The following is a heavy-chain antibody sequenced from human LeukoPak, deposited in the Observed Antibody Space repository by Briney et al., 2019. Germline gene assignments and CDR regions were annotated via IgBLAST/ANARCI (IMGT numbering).Heavy chain of an antibody. V-gene: IGHV1-18*01. CDR3: ARYDSSGFDAFDI. D-gene: IGHD3-22*01. J-gene: IGHJ3*02. CDR2: NSAYNGNT. Sequence: GASVKVSCKASGYTFTSYGISWVRQAPGQGLEWMGWNSAYNGNTNCAQKLQGRVTMTTDTSTSTAYMELRSLRSDDTAVYYCARYDSSGFDAFDIWGQGTMVTVSS. CDR1: GYTFTSYG.